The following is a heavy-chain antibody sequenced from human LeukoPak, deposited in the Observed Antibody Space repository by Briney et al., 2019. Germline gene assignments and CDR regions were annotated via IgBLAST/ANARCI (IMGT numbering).Heavy chain of an antibody. Sequence: GGSLRLSCAASGFTFSVSTMHWVRQAAGKGLEWVGRIRTKANSYATAYAASVKGRFTISRDDSKNTAYLQMNSLKTEDTAVYYCTLGFMSDAFDIWGQGTMVIVSS. D-gene: IGHD3-16*01. J-gene: IGHJ3*02. CDR1: GFTFSVST. CDR3: TLGFMSDAFDI. V-gene: IGHV3-73*01. CDR2: IRTKANSYAT.